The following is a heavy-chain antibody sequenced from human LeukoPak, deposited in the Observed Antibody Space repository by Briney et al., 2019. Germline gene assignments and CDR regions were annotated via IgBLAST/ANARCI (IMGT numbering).Heavy chain of an antibody. Sequence: GGSLRLSCAASGFTFSSYWMSWVRQAPGKGLEWVANIKQDGSEKFYVDSVKGRFTISRDNAKNSLYLQMNSLRAEDTAVYYCAREDFFTVTTFFDYWGQGTLVTVSS. J-gene: IGHJ4*02. CDR3: AREDFFTVTTFFDY. CDR1: GFTFSSYW. V-gene: IGHV3-7*01. D-gene: IGHD4-17*01. CDR2: IKQDGSEK.